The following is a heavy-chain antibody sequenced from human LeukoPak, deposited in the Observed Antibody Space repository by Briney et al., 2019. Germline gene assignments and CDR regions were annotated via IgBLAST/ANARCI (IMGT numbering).Heavy chain of an antibody. CDR1: GGSISGYY. Sequence: SETLSLTCTVSGGSISGYYWSWIRQPPGKGLEWIGYIYYSGSTNYNPSLKSRVTISVDTSKNQFSLKLSSVTAADTAVYYCARLWDYGGNPGYFQHWGQGTLVTVSS. CDR3: ARLWDYGGNPGYFQH. CDR2: IYYSGST. J-gene: IGHJ1*01. V-gene: IGHV4-59*01. D-gene: IGHD4-23*01.